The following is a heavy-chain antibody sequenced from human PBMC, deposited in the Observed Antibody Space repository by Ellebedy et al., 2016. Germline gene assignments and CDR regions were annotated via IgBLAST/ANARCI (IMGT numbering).Heavy chain of an antibody. Sequence: GGSLRLSCAASGFTFSSYSMNWVRQAPGKGLEWVSSITSSSHIYQADSVKGRFTISRDNAKNSLYLQMNSLRAEDTAVYYCARDLEQLVSDYWGQGTLVTVTS. V-gene: IGHV3-21*01. CDR2: ITSSSHI. CDR1: GFTFSSYS. J-gene: IGHJ4*02. D-gene: IGHD6-13*01. CDR3: ARDLEQLVSDY.